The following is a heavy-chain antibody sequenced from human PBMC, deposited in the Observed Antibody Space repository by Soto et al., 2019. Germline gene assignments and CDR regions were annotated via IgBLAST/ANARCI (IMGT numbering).Heavy chain of an antibody. D-gene: IGHD3-22*01. J-gene: IGHJ1*01. CDR3: AKDLLPTMIVAPHFQH. CDR1: GFTFSSYG. Sequence: PGGSLRLSCAASGFTFSSYGMHWVRQAPGKGLEWVAVISYDGSNKYYADSVKGRFTVSRDNSKNTLYLQMNSLRAEDTAVYYCAKDLLPTMIVAPHFQHWGQGTLVTVSS. CDR2: ISYDGSNK. V-gene: IGHV3-30*18.